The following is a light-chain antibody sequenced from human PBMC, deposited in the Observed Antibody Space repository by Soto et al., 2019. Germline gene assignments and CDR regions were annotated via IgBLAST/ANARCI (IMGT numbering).Light chain of an antibody. J-gene: IGKJ2*01. V-gene: IGKV1-9*01. CDR1: QGISSY. CDR2: AAS. CDR3: QQHNSYPRT. Sequence: DIQLTQSPSFLSASVGDRVTITCRASQGISSYLAWYQQKPGKAPKLLIYAASTLQSGVPSRFSGSGSGTVFTLTISSQQPEDFATYYCQQHNSYPRTFGQGTKLEIK.